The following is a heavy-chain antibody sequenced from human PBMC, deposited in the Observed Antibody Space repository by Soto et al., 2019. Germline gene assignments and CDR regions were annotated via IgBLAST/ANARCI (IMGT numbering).Heavy chain of an antibody. Sequence: SETLSLTCAVYGGSFGGYYWSWVRQPPGKGLEWIGEINHSGSTNYNPSLKSRVTISVDTSKNQFSLKLSSVTAADTAVYYCARAAPRYCSGGSCYSGRDYCGQGTLVTVSS. D-gene: IGHD2-15*01. V-gene: IGHV4-34*01. CDR1: GGSFGGYY. J-gene: IGHJ4*02. CDR2: INHSGST. CDR3: ARAAPRYCSGGSCYSGRDY.